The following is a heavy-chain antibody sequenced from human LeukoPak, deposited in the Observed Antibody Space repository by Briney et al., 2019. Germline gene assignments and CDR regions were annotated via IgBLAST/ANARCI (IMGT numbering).Heavy chain of an antibody. CDR1: GYTFTNYG. CDR3: ARARPSGSSLGYCFDY. Sequence: ASVKVSCKAPGYTFTNYGISWVRQAPGQGLEWMGWISAYNGNTNYAQKLQGRVTMTTDTSTTTAYMELRSLRSDDTAVYYCARARPSGSSLGYCFDYWGQGTLVTVSS. CDR2: ISAYNGNT. J-gene: IGHJ4*02. V-gene: IGHV1-18*01. D-gene: IGHD3-16*01.